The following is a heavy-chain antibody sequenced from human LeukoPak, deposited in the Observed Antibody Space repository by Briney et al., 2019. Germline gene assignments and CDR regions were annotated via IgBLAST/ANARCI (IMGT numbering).Heavy chain of an antibody. J-gene: IGHJ5*02. D-gene: IGHD2-2*01. Sequence: GGSLRLSCAASGFTFNRYWMHWVRQVPGKGLEWVSVIYSGGSTYYADSVKGRFTISRDNSKNTLYLQMNSLRAEDTAVYYCARALGYCSSTSCYDNWFDPWGQGTLVTVSS. V-gene: IGHV3-53*01. CDR3: ARALGYCSSTSCYDNWFDP. CDR2: IYSGGST. CDR1: GFTFNRYW.